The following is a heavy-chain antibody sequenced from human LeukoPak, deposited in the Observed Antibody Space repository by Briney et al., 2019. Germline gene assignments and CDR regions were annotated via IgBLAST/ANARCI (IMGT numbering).Heavy chain of an antibody. CDR2: IWYDGSNK. V-gene: IGHV3-33*08. CDR1: GFAFSSYG. Sequence: GGSLRLSCAASGFAFSSYGMHWVRQAPGKGLEWVAVIWYDGSNKYYADSVKGRFTISRDNSKNTLYLQMNSLRAEDTAVYYCARDGSSGWYWVDYWGQGTLVTVSS. CDR3: ARDGSSGWYWVDY. J-gene: IGHJ4*02. D-gene: IGHD6-19*01.